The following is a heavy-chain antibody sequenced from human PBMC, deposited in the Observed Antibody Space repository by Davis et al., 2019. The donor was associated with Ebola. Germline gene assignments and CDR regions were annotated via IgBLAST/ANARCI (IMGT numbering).Heavy chain of an antibody. Sequence: ASVKVSCKASGYTFTSYGISWVRQAPGQGLEWMGWISAYNGNTNYAQKLQGRVTMTTDTSTSTAYMELRSLRSDDTAVYYCARDFGNYYDSSGYYYRWDDAFDIWGQGKMVTVSS. CDR2: ISAYNGNT. V-gene: IGHV1-18*01. J-gene: IGHJ3*02. CDR1: GYTFTSYG. D-gene: IGHD3-22*01. CDR3: ARDFGNYYDSSGYYYRWDDAFDI.